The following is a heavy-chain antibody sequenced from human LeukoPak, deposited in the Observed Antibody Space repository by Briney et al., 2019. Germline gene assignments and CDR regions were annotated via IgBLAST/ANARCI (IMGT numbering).Heavy chain of an antibody. J-gene: IGHJ3*02. D-gene: IGHD5-18*01. Sequence: PFLPWTVSGGALSRYYWGWVRAPPGEGLGGVGYIFYSGSTNYNPSLESRVTMSVDTSKNQFSLKLRSVTAADTAVYYCARPGVGSGRYGAFDIWGQGTLVIVSS. V-gene: IGHV4-59*08. CDR2: IFYSGST. CDR3: ARPGVGSGRYGAFDI. CDR1: GGALSRYY.